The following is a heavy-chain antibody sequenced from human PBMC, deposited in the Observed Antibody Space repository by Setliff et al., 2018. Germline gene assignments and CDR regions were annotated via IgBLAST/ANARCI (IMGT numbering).Heavy chain of an antibody. Sequence: ASVKVSCKVSGSTVTESSMHWVRQAPGKGLEWMGGFDPEDGERVYAQHFQGRLTMTEDTSTDTAYMELSSLRSEDTAVYYCATGFLRYDILTGYYQRPHYFEYWGQGTLVTVSS. CDR3: ATGFLRYDILTGYYQRPHYFEY. D-gene: IGHD3-9*01. V-gene: IGHV1-24*01. CDR1: GSTVTESS. J-gene: IGHJ4*02. CDR2: FDPEDGER.